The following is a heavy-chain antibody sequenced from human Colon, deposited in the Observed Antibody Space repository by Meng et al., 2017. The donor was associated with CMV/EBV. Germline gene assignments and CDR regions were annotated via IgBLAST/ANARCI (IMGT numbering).Heavy chain of an antibody. J-gene: IGHJ6*02. CDR1: GFTFSSYD. Sequence: GESLKISCAASGFTFSSYDMHWVRQATGKGLEWVSAIGTAGDTYYPGSVKGRFTISRENAKNFLYLQMNSLRAGDTAVYYCARGRYYYGMDVWGQGTTVTVSS. CDR3: ARGRYYYGMDV. V-gene: IGHV3-13*01. CDR2: IGTAGDT.